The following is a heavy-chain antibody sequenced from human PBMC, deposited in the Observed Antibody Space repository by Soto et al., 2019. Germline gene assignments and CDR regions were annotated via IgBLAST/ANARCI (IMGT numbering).Heavy chain of an antibody. CDR1: GFTFSIYS. Sequence: GGSLRLSCAASGFTFSIYSMNWFRQAPGKGLEWISYISSSSNAIYYADSVKGRFTISRDNAKNSLYLQMNSLRAEDTAVYYCAREGFYYYYGMDVWGQGTTVTVSS. V-gene: IGHV3-48*01. J-gene: IGHJ6*02. CDR3: AREGFYYYYGMDV. CDR2: ISSSSNAI.